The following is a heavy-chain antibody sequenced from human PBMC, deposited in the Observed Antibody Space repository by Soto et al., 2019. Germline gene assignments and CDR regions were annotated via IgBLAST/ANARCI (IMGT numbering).Heavy chain of an antibody. D-gene: IGHD5-12*01. CDR3: ASRGYSGSNSEHHYYGMDV. CDR1: GGTFSNYA. Sequence: ASVKVSCKASGGTFSNYAISWVRQAPGQGLEWMGGIIPIFRTANYAQKFQGRVTITADESTSTAYMELSSLRSEDTAVYYCASRGYSGSNSEHHYYGMDVWGQGTTVTVSS. J-gene: IGHJ6*02. CDR2: IIPIFRTA. V-gene: IGHV1-69*13.